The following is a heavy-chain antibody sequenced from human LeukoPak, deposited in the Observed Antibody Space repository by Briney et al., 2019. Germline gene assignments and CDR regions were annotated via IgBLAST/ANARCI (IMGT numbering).Heavy chain of an antibody. V-gene: IGHV3-48*04. D-gene: IGHD4-11*01. Sequence: GGSLRLSCAASGFTFSSYTMNWVRQAPGKGLEWVSYISSSSSTIYYADSVKGRFTISRDNAKNSLYLQMNSLRAGDTAVYYCARGMGYSNYVFYYYGMDVWGQGTTVTVSS. J-gene: IGHJ6*02. CDR1: GFTFSSYT. CDR2: ISSSSSTI. CDR3: ARGMGYSNYVFYYYGMDV.